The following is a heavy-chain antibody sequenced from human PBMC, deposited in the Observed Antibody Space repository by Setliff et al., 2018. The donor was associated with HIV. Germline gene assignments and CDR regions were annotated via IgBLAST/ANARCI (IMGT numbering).Heavy chain of an antibody. V-gene: IGHV3-30*02. CDR1: GFTFSDYW. D-gene: IGHD3-10*01. Sequence: GESLKISCTASGFTFSDYWMTWVRQAPGKGLEGVAFIPYDGSQNYYADSVKGRFTISRDNSRDTLFLQMNSLRPEDTAVYYCAKDEATLVRGVWNYYYYYIDVWGKGTTVTVSS. CDR3: AKDEATLVRGVWNYYYYYIDV. J-gene: IGHJ6*03. CDR2: IPYDGSQN.